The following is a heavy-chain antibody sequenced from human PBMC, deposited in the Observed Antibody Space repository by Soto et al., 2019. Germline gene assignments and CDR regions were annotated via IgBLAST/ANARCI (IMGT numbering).Heavy chain of an antibody. V-gene: IGHV3-74*01. D-gene: IGHD2-15*01. Sequence: PGGSLRLSCVASGFTFSNYWMHWVRQAPGQGLAWVSRINPDGSTTLYADSVKGRFTISRDNAKDTLNLQMNNLRAGDTAVYYCVRDLGIGGFADYWGQGILVTVSS. J-gene: IGHJ4*02. CDR1: GFTFSNYW. CDR2: INPDGSTT. CDR3: VRDLGIGGFADY.